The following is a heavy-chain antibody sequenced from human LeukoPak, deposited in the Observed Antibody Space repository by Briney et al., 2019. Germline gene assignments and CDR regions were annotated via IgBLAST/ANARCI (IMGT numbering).Heavy chain of an antibody. D-gene: IGHD4-17*01. CDR2: INHSGST. Sequence: KPSETLSLTCAVYGGSFSGYYWSWIRQPPGKGLEWIGEINHSGSTNYNPSLKSRVTISVDTSKNQFSLKLSSVTAADTAGYYFARHVPYRVTTRSGKFDPWGQGTLVTVSS. CDR3: ARHVPYRVTTRSGKFDP. CDR1: GGSFSGYY. V-gene: IGHV4-34*01. J-gene: IGHJ5*02.